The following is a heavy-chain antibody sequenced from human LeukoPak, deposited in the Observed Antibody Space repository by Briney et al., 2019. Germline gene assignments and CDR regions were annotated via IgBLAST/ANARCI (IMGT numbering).Heavy chain of an antibody. Sequence: TASETLSLTCTVSAASMSTYYCSWIRQPPGKGPEWIGYIYYSGTTSYNPSLKGRVTISMDTSNNHFSLKLRSVTAGDTAVYYCARGWPDYYSMDIWGPGTTVTVSS. D-gene: IGHD2-15*01. V-gene: IGHV4-59*01. CDR3: ARGWPDYYSMDI. J-gene: IGHJ6*02. CDR1: AASMSTYY. CDR2: IYYSGTT.